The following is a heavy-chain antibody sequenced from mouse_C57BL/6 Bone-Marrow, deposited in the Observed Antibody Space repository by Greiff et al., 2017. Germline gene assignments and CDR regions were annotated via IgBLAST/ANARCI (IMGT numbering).Heavy chain of an antibody. CDR3: ARWATTVVDLYWYFDV. J-gene: IGHJ1*03. V-gene: IGHV1-82*01. CDR2: IYPGDGDT. CDR1: GYAFSSSW. D-gene: IGHD1-1*01. Sequence: QVQLQQSGPELVQPGASVKISCTASGYAFSSSWMNWVKQRPGKGLEWIGRIYPGDGDTNYNGKFKGKATLTADKSSSTAYMQLSSLTSEDSAVYFCARWATTVVDLYWYFDVWGTGTTVTVSS.